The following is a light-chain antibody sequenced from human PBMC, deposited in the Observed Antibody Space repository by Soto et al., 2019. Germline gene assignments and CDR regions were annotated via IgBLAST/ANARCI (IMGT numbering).Light chain of an antibody. CDR2: AAS. CDR3: QQLNSYPPWT. V-gene: IGKV1-9*01. J-gene: IGKJ1*01. Sequence: DIQLTQSPCTLSASVGDRVTITCRASQGISSYLAWYQQKPAKAPTLLLYAASTLQSGVPSRFSGSGSGTEFTLTISSLQPEDFATYYCQQLNSYPPWTFGQGTKVDIK. CDR1: QGISSY.